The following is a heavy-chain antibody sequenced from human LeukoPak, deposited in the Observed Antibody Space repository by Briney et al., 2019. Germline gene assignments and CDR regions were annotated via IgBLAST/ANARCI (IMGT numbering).Heavy chain of an antibody. CDR1: GGSISSYY. Sequence: SETLSLTCTVSGGSISSYYWSWIRQPPGKGLEWIGSIYYSGSTYYNPSLKSRVTISVDTSKNQFSLKLSSVTAADTAVYYCARGPAGPYFDWLLSDYYYGMDVWGQGTTVTVSS. D-gene: IGHD3-9*01. V-gene: IGHV4-59*12. CDR3: ARGPAGPYFDWLLSDYYYGMDV. J-gene: IGHJ6*02. CDR2: IYYSGST.